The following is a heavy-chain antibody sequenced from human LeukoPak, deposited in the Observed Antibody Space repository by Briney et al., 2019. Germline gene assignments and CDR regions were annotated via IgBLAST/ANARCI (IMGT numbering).Heavy chain of an antibody. D-gene: IGHD3-10*01. Sequence: RVSVKVSCKASGYTFTGYYMHWVRQAPGQGLEWMGWINPNSGGTNYAQKFQGRVTMTRDTSIGTAYMELSRLRSDDTAVYYCARGYYGSGTPGNWGQGTLVTVSS. V-gene: IGHV1-2*02. CDR3: ARGYYGSGTPGN. CDR2: INPNSGGT. J-gene: IGHJ4*02. CDR1: GYTFTGYY.